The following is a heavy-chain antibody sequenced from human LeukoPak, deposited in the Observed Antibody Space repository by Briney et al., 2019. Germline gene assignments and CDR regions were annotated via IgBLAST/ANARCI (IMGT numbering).Heavy chain of an antibody. CDR3: ARGGIAAAGPDY. J-gene: IGHJ4*02. CDR2: ICSGGST. CDR1: GFTVSSNY. D-gene: IGHD6-13*01. Sequence: GGSLRLSCAASGFTVSSNYMSWVRQAPGKGLEWVSVICSGGSTYYADSVKGRFTISRDNSKNTLYLQMNSLRAEDTAVYYCARGGIAAAGPDYWGQGTLVTVSS. V-gene: IGHV3-53*01.